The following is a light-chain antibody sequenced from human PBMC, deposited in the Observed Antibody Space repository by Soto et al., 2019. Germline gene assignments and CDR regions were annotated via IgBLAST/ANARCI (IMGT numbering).Light chain of an antibody. CDR1: SSDVGGYNY. CDR2: DVS. CDR3: CSYVGRNTDV. Sequence: QSVLTQPRSASGSPGQSITISCTGTSSDVGGYNYVSWYQQHPAKAPKLIIFDVSKRPSGVPNRFSGSKSGNTASLTISGLRAEDEADYYCCSYVGRNTDVFGTGTKVTVL. V-gene: IGLV2-11*01. J-gene: IGLJ1*01.